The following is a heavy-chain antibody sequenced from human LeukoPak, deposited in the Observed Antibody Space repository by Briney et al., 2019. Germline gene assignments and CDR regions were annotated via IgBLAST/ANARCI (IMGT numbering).Heavy chain of an antibody. CDR2: IYYSGST. CDR1: GGTISSGDYY. CDR3: ARGKQGYGLPAAPPSMDV. Sequence: SETLAVTCTVSGGTISSGDYYWSCIRQPPGKGLEWIGYIYYSGSTYYNPSLNSRVTISVDTSKNQFSLKLSSVAAADTAVYYCARGKQGYGLPAAPPSMDVWGQGTTVTVSS. D-gene: IGHD2-2*01. V-gene: IGHV4-30-4*01. J-gene: IGHJ6*02.